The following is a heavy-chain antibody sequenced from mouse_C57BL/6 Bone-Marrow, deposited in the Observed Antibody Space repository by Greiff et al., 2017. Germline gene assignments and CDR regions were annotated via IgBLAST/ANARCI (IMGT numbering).Heavy chain of an antibody. CDR1: GYTFTSYW. CDR2: IHPNSGST. CDR3: ACFITTAVGDGY. V-gene: IGHV1-64*01. Sequence: QVQLQQPGAELVKPGASVKLSCKASGYTFTSYWMHWVKQRPGQGLEWIGMIHPNSGSTNYNEKFKSKATLTVDKSSSTAYMQLSSLTSEDSAVYCCACFITTAVGDGYWGQGTTLTVSS. J-gene: IGHJ2*01. D-gene: IGHD1-1*01.